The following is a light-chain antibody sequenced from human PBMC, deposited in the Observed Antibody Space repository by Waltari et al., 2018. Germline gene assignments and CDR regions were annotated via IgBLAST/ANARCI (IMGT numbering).Light chain of an antibody. CDR1: SSDVGGYNY. Sequence: QSALTQPAPVSGSPGQAITISCTGTSSDVGGYNYFSCYQQHPGKAPKPLIYDVSNRPSGVSNRFSGSKSGNTASLTISGLQAEDEADYYCSSYISSSTLELFGGGTSLTVL. V-gene: IGLV2-14*03. J-gene: IGLJ2*01. CDR3: SSYISSSTLEL. CDR2: DVS.